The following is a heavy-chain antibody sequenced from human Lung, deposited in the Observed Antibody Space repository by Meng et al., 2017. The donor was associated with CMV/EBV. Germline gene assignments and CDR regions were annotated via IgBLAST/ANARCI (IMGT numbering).Heavy chain of an antibody. CDR2: LYDSGST. Sequence: QLQLQETGPGLWSTSAPRSPAFSVSGGSISSSTYYLAWIRQPPGKGLEWIGSLYDSGSTYYHPSLKSRVTISVDTSKTYFSLKLRSVTAADTAVYYCARDLEYWGQGTLVTVSS. J-gene: IGHJ4*02. V-gene: IGHV4-39*07. D-gene: IGHD1-1*01. CDR1: GGSISSSTYY. CDR3: ARDLEY.